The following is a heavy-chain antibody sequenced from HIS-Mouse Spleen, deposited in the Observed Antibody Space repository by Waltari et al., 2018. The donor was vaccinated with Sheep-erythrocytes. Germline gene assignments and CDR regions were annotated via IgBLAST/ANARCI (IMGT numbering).Heavy chain of an antibody. D-gene: IGHD1-1*01. CDR2: IKQDGSEK. J-gene: IGHJ4*02. CDR3: ARDPTTGDGY. Sequence: EVQLVESGGGLVQPGGSLRLSCAASGFPFGSYWMSWVRQAPGKGLEWVANIKQDGSEKYYVDSVKGRFTISRDNAKNSLYLQMNSLRAEDTAVYYCARDPTTGDGYWGQGTLVTVSS. V-gene: IGHV3-7*01. CDR1: GFPFGSYW.